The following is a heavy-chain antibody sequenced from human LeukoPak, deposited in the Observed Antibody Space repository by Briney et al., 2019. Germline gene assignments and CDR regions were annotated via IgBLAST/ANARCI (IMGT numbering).Heavy chain of an antibody. D-gene: IGHD5-18*01. Sequence: GGSLRLSCAASGFTFSSYAMHWVRQAPGKGLEWVAVISYDGSNKYYADSVKGRFTISRDNSKNTLYLQMNSLRAEDTAVYYCARDARGYSYGYDYWGQGTLVTVSS. CDR3: ARDARGYSYGYDY. V-gene: IGHV3-30-3*01. CDR1: GFTFSSYA. J-gene: IGHJ4*02. CDR2: ISYDGSNK.